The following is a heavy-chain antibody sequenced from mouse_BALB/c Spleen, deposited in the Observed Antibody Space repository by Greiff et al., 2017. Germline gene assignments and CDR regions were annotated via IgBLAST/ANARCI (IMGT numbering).Heavy chain of an antibody. J-gene: IGHJ4*01. CDR2: IYPGNSDT. Sequence: EVKLQESGTVLARPGASVKMSCKASGYSFTSYWMHWVKQRPGQGLEWIGAIYPGNSDTSYNQKFKGKAKLTAVTSASTAYMELSSLTNEDSAVYYCTRGDYDYDGYYAMDYWGQGTSVTVSS. CDR3: TRGDYDYDGYYAMDY. D-gene: IGHD2-4*01. CDR1: GYSFTSYW. V-gene: IGHV1-5*01.